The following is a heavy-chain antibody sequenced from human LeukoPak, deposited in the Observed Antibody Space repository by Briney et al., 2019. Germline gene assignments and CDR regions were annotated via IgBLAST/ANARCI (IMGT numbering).Heavy chain of an antibody. Sequence: ASVKVSCKASGYTFTSYDINWVRQATGQGLEWMGWMNPNSGNTGYAQKFQGRVTITRNTSISTAYMELSSLRSEDTAVYYCARDQSFVVGAVPYAFDIWGQGTMVTVSS. CDR3: ARDQSFVVGAVPYAFDI. J-gene: IGHJ3*02. D-gene: IGHD1-26*01. CDR1: GYTFTSYD. CDR2: MNPNSGNT. V-gene: IGHV1-8*03.